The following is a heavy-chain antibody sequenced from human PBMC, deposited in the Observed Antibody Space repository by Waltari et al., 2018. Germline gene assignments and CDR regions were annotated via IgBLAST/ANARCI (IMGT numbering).Heavy chain of an antibody. J-gene: IGHJ6*02. CDR1: GFTFSSYA. D-gene: IGHD4-17*01. V-gene: IGHV3-23*01. CDR3: AAASFATVNYYYYYGMDV. CDR2: ISGSGGST. Sequence: EVQLLESGGGLVQPGGSLRLSCAASGFTFSSYAMSWVRQAPGKGLGWVSAISGSGGSTYYADSVKGRFTISRDNSKNTLYLQMNSLRAEDTAVYYCAAASFATVNYYYYYGMDVWGQGTTVTVSS.